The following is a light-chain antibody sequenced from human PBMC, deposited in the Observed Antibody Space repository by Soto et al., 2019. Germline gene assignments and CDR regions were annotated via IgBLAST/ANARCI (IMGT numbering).Light chain of an antibody. V-gene: IGKV3-15*01. Sequence: EIVMTQSPATLSVSPGERATLSCRASQSVSNNLAWYQKKPGQAPMLLIYGASTRATGIPARFSGSGSGTEFTLSISSLQSEDFAVYYCHQYNNWWTFGQGTKVEIK. CDR3: HQYNNWWT. CDR1: QSVSNN. J-gene: IGKJ1*01. CDR2: GAS.